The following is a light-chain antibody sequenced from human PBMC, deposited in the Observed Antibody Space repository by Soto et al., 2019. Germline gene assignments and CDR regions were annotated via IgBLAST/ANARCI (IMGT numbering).Light chain of an antibody. CDR2: DAS. J-gene: IGKJ1*01. CDR1: QRIGNW. Sequence: DIQMTQSPSTLSASVGDRVTITCRASQRIGNWLAWYQQKPGKAPNLLIYDASSLKSGVPLRFSGSGSGTEFTLTISSLQPDDFATYYCQQYNNYSRWTFGQGTKVDIK. CDR3: QQYNNYSRWT. V-gene: IGKV1-5*01.